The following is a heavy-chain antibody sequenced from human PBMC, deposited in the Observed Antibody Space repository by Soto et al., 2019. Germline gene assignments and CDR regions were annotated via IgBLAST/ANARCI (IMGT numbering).Heavy chain of an antibody. CDR1: GFTFSSYA. CDR2: ISYDGSNK. CDR3: ARVGIAVAGTYWYFDL. D-gene: IGHD6-19*01. V-gene: IGHV3-30-3*01. J-gene: IGHJ2*01. Sequence: ESGGGVVQPGRSLRLSCAASGFTFSSYAMHWVRQAPGKGLEGVAVISYDGSNKYYADSVKGRFTISRDNSKNTLYLQMNSLRAEDTAVYYCARVGIAVAGTYWYFDLWGRGTLVTVSS.